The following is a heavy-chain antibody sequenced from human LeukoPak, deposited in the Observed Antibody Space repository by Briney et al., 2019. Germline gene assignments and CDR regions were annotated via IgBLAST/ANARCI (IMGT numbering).Heavy chain of an antibody. CDR2: INPNSGGT. Sequence: ASVKVSCKASGYTFTGYYMHWVRQAPGQGLEWMGWINPNSGGTNYAQKFQGRVTMTRDTSISTAYMELSRLRSDDTAVYYCARPYGSGSYYNDNWFDPWGQGTLVTVSS. D-gene: IGHD3-10*01. CDR1: GYTFTGYY. J-gene: IGHJ5*02. CDR3: ARPYGSGSYYNDNWFDP. V-gene: IGHV1-2*02.